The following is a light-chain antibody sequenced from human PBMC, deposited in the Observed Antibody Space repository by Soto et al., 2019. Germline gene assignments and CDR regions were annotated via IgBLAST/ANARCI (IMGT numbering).Light chain of an antibody. V-gene: IGLV2-14*01. Sequence: QSVLPQPASVSGSPGQSITISCTATSSDVGGYNYVSWYQQHPGKAPKLMIYEVSNRPSGVSNRFSGSKSGNTASLTISGLQAEDEADYYCSSYTSSSTVFGTGTKVTVL. CDR2: EVS. CDR3: SSYTSSSTV. J-gene: IGLJ1*01. CDR1: SSDVGGYNY.